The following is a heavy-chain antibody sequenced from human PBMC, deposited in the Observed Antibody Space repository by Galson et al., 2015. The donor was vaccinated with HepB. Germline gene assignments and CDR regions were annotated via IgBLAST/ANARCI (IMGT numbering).Heavy chain of an antibody. J-gene: IGHJ2*01. Sequence: SLRLSCAASGFTFSDYYMSWIRQAPGKGLEWVSYISSSSSYTNYADSVKGRFTISRDNAKNSLYLQMNSLRAEDTAVYYCAGVGGYYDSSGYTPNWYFDLWGRGTLVTVSS. CDR1: GFTFSDYY. CDR2: ISSSSSYT. D-gene: IGHD3-22*01. V-gene: IGHV3-11*06. CDR3: AGVGGYYDSSGYTPNWYFDL.